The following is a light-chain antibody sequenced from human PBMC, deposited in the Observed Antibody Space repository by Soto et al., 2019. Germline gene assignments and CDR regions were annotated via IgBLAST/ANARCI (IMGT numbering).Light chain of an antibody. CDR2: SNN. Sequence: QSVMTQPPSVSAAPGQKVTISCSGSSSNIGGNSVSWYQQLPGTAPKLLIYSNNQRPSGVPDRFSGSRSGTSASLAISGLQSEDEGDYYCATWDDSLTGLVFGGGTKVTVL. CDR1: SSNIGGNS. J-gene: IGLJ3*02. V-gene: IGLV1-44*01. CDR3: ATWDDSLTGLV.